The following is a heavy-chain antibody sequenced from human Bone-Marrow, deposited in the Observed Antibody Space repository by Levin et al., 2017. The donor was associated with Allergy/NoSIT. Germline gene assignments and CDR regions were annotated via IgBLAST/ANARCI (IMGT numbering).Heavy chain of an antibody. CDR1: GYTFTSYD. CDR3: ARVKTMAAAAPGY. V-gene: IGHV1-8*01. D-gene: IGHD6-13*01. CDR2: MNPNSGNT. Sequence: ASVKVSCKASGYTFTSYDINWVRQATGQGLEWMGWMNPNSGNTGYAQKFQGRVTMTRNTSISTAYMELSSLRSEDTAVYYCARVKTMAAAAPGYWGQGTLVTVSS. J-gene: IGHJ4*02.